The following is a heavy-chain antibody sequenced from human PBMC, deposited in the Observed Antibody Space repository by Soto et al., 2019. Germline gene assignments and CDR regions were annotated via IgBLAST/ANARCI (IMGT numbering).Heavy chain of an antibody. CDR2: IIPIFGTA. CDR1: GGTFSSYA. CDR3: ARVPYYFGSGSYYDNWFDP. J-gene: IGHJ5*02. Sequence: QVQLVQSGAEVKKPGSSVKVSCKASGGTFSSYAISWVRQAPGQALEWMGGIIPIFGTANYAQKFQGRVTITADESTSTAYMELSSLRSEDTAVYYCARVPYYFGSGSYYDNWFDPWGQGTLVTVSS. V-gene: IGHV1-69*01. D-gene: IGHD3-10*01.